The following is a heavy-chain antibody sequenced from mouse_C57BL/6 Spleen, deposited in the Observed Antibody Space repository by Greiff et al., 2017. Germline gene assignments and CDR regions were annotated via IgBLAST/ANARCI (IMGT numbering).Heavy chain of an antibody. CDR1: GFNIKDDY. CDR3: TAIGARDY. J-gene: IGHJ2*01. CDR2: IDPENGDT. Sequence: EVQLQQSGAELVRPGASVKLSCTASGFNIKDDYMHWVKQRPEQGLEWIGWIDPENGDTEYASKFQGKATITADTSSNTAYLQLSSQTSEDTAVYYCTAIGARDYWGQGTTLTVSS. V-gene: IGHV14-4*01. D-gene: IGHD2-14*01.